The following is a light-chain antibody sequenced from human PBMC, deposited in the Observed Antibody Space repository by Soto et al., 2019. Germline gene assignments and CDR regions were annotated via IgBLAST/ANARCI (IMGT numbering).Light chain of an antibody. J-gene: IGLJ2*01. CDR1: SSDVGAYNY. Sequence: QSALTQPASVSGSPGQSITISCSGTSSDVGAYNYVSWYQQHPGKAPKLMIYDVSNRPSGVSSRFSGSKSGNTASLTISGLRAEDEADYYCSSYTSSSVVFGGGTKLTVL. V-gene: IGLV2-14*03. CDR2: DVS. CDR3: SSYTSSSVV.